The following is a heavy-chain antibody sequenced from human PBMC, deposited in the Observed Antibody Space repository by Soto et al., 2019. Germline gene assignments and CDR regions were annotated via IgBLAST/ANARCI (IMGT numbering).Heavy chain of an antibody. D-gene: IGHD3-9*01. CDR2: IYSGGST. CDR3: ARDLGILTGYSNYYAMDV. J-gene: IGHJ6*02. V-gene: IGHV3-53*01. Sequence: PVGSLRLSCAASGFTVSSNYMSWVLQAPGKGLEWVSIIYSGGSTYYADSVKGRFTISRDNSKNTLYLQMNSLRAEDTAVYYCARDLGILTGYSNYYAMDVWGQGNTVTVSS. CDR1: GFTVSSNY.